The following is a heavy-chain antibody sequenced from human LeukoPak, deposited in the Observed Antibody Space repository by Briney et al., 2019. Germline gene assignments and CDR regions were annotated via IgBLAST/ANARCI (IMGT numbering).Heavy chain of an antibody. CDR2: INHSGST. V-gene: IGHV4-34*01. Sequence: PSETLSLTCAVHGGSFSGYYWSWIRQPPGKGLEWIGEINHSGSTNYNPSLKSRVTISVDTSKNQFSLKLSSVTAADTAVYYCARGNGRLNYYYYGMDVWGQGTTVTVSS. CDR1: GGSFSGYY. J-gene: IGHJ6*02. CDR3: ARGNGRLNYYYYGMDV.